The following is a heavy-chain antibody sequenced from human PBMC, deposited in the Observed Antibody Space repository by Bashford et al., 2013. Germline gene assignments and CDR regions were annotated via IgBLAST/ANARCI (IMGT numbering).Heavy chain of an antibody. V-gene: IGHV4-39*07. D-gene: IGHD3-3*01. CDR1: GGSISSALYY. Sequence: SETLSLTCTVSGGSISSALYYWGWIRQPPGKGLEWIGSIYYTGSTYYNPSLKSRVTMSLDTSKNQVSLKLRSVTAADTAVYYCARVQGDDFRSGYYYYYNGMDVWGQGTSVTVSS. CDR3: ARVQGDDFRSGYYYYYNGMDV. CDR2: IYYTGST. J-gene: IGHJ6*02.